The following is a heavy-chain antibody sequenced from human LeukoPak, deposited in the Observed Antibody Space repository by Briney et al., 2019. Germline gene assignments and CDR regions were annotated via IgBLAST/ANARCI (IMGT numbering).Heavy chain of an antibody. CDR1: GFTFSSYW. D-gene: IGHD5-18*01. CDR3: ARRTQLWRNYYYYYMDV. J-gene: IGHJ6*03. Sequence: GGSLRLSCAASGFTFSSYWMHWVRQAPGKGLVWVSRINSDGSSTSYADSVKGRFSISRDNAKNTLYLQMNSLRAEDTAVYYCARRTQLWRNYYYYYMDVWGKGTTVTVSS. V-gene: IGHV3-74*01. CDR2: INSDGSST.